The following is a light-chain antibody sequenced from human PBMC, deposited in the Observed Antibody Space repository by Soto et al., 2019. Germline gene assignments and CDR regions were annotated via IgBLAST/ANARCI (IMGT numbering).Light chain of an antibody. Sequence: TLPAPLLDPVPIASRASKSISRWLAWYQQKPGKAPKLLIYDVSSLESGVPSRFSGSGSGTEFTLTGISLQPDEFATYYCQPCNTLWTGGPGTKVDIK. CDR1: KSISRW. V-gene: IGKV1-5*01. CDR3: QPCNTLWT. J-gene: IGKJ1*01. CDR2: DVS.